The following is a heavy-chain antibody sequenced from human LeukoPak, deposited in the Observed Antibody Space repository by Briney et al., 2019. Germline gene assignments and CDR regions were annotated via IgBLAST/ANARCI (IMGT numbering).Heavy chain of an antibody. CDR3: ARDPIVVVITGGAFDI. D-gene: IGHD3-22*01. CDR2: IYTRGST. Sequence: SQTLSLTCTVSGGSISSGSYYWSWIRQPAGKGLEWIGRIYTRGSTNYNPSLKSRVTISVDTSKNQFSLKLSSVTAADTAAYYCARDPIVVVITGGAFDIWGQGTMVTVSS. V-gene: IGHV4-61*02. J-gene: IGHJ3*02. CDR1: GGSISSGSYY.